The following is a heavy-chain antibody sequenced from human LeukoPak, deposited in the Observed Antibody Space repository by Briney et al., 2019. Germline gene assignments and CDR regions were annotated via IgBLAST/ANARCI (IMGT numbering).Heavy chain of an antibody. CDR1: GGSISSGGYY. Sequence: SQTLSLTCTVSGGSISSGGYYWSWIRQHPGKGLEWIGYIYYSGSTYYNPSLKSRVTISVDTSKNQFSLKLSSVTAADTAVYYCASRPKNYCSSTSCYADTNPYYYYYTDVWGKGTTVTVSS. J-gene: IGHJ6*03. D-gene: IGHD2-2*01. CDR3: ASRPKNYCSSTSCYADTNPYYYYYTDV. CDR2: IYYSGST. V-gene: IGHV4-31*03.